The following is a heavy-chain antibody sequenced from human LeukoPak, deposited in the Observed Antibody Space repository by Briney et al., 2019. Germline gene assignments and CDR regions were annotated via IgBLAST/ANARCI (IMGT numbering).Heavy chain of an antibody. D-gene: IGHD1/OR15-1a*01. CDR2: IYSGGTT. CDR3: ARDGYGNNYMDV. J-gene: IGHJ6*03. V-gene: IGHV3-53*01. CDR1: GFTVSSNF. Sequence: GGSLRLSCAASGFTVSSNFMSWVRQAPGKGPEWVSVIYSGGTTYYAGSVKGRFTISRDNSKNTLYLQMNSLRAEDTAVYYCARDGYGNNYMDVWGKGTTVTVSS.